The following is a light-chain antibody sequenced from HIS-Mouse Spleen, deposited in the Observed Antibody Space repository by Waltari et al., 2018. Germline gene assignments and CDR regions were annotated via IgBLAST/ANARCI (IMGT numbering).Light chain of an antibody. CDR1: NIGSKS. CDR2: DDS. V-gene: IGLV3-21*02. J-gene: IGLJ1*01. Sequence: SYVLTQPPSVSVAPGQTARITCGGNNIGSKSEHWYQQKPGQAPVLVVYDDSERPSGIPERFSGSNSGNTATLTISRVEAGDEADYYCQVWDSSSDHYVFGTGTKVTVL. CDR3: QVWDSSSDHYV.